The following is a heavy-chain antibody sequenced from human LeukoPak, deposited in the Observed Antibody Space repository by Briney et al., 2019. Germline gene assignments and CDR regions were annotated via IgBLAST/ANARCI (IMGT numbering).Heavy chain of an antibody. V-gene: IGHV4-59*08. D-gene: IGHD3-10*01. CDR2: IYSSGST. CDR3: ARGTWFGELLRDY. Sequence: PSETLSLTCSVSGGSISSYYWSWIRQPPGKGLEWIGYIYSSGSTSYSPSLKSRVTISVDTSKNQFSLKLSSVTAADTAVYYCARGTWFGELLRDYWGQGTLVTVSS. CDR1: GGSISSYY. J-gene: IGHJ4*02.